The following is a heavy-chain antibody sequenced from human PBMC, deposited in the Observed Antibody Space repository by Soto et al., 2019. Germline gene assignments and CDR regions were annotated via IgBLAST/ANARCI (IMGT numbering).Heavy chain of an antibody. CDR3: ARHRVELATIDY. Sequence: QVQLQESGPGLVKPSETLSLTCTVSGGSVSSGSYYWSWIRQPPGKGLEWIGYIYYSGITNYNPPRKSRVTRSVDTSKNQYPMQLSYVPDADTAVYYCARHRVELATIDYWGQGTLVTVSS. D-gene: IGHD6-6*01. CDR2: IYYSGIT. CDR1: GGSVSSGSYY. V-gene: IGHV4-61*01. J-gene: IGHJ4*02.